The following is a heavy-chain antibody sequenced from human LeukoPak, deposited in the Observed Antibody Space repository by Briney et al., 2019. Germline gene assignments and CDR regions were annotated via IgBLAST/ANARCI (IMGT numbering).Heavy chain of an antibody. V-gene: IGHV3-23*01. CDR1: GFTFSNYA. J-gene: IGHJ4*02. D-gene: IGHD3-22*01. CDR2: VTASARRT. Sequence: GGSLRLSCEASGFTFSNYAMSWVRQAPGKGLEWVSTVTASARRTYYADSVQGRFTISRDNSNNTLFLQANSLRADDTAVYHCAKWGFSDRSGANFHSWGQGTLVTVSS. CDR3: AKWGFSDRSGANFHS.